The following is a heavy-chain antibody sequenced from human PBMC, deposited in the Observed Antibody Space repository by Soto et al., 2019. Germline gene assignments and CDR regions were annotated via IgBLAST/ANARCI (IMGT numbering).Heavy chain of an antibody. CDR1: GYTFTSYA. Sequence: GASVKVSCKASGYTFTSYAMHWVRQAPGQRLEWMGWINAGNGNTKYSQKFQGRVTITRDTSASTAYMELSSLRSEDTAVYYCARVIRQWLVYTIDNYFDYWGQGTLVTVSS. D-gene: IGHD6-19*01. CDR2: INAGNGNT. CDR3: ARVIRQWLVYTIDNYFDY. J-gene: IGHJ4*02. V-gene: IGHV1-3*01.